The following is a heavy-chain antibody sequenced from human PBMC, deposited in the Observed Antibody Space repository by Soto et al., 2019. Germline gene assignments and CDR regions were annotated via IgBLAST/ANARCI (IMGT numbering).Heavy chain of an antibody. Sequence: ASVKVSCKASGYTFTNYAMHWVRQAPGQRLKWMGWFDAGNGNAKYSQKFQGRVTITRDTSASTVYMELSSLRSEDTAVYYCTRDHGPGFNWFDPWGQGTLVTVSS. D-gene: IGHD6-25*01. CDR1: GYTFTNYA. J-gene: IGHJ5*02. CDR2: FDAGNGNA. CDR3: TRDHGPGFNWFDP. V-gene: IGHV1-3*01.